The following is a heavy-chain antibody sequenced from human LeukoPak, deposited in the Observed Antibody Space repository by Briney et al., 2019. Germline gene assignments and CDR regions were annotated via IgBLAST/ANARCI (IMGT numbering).Heavy chain of an antibody. CDR1: GYNFNYYA. Sequence: ASVKVSCKASGYNFNYYAMYWVRQAPGQRLEWMGWINGGNDTTKYSQRFQGRVSITRDTSASTAYMELSSLRSEDTAVYYCASPVVRGYYYGMDVWGQGTTVIVPS. D-gene: IGHD3-10*01. CDR2: INGGNDTT. V-gene: IGHV1-3*01. J-gene: IGHJ6*02. CDR3: ASPVVRGYYYGMDV.